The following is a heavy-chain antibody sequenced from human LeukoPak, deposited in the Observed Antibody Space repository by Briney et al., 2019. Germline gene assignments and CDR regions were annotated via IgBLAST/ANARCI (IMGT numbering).Heavy chain of an antibody. CDR3: AGAMESESFSTFDS. D-gene: IGHD1-26*01. CDR1: GGSIKSTSYY. Sequence: SETLSLTCTVSGGSIKSTSYYWGWIRQPPGKGLEWIGSLHYSGSTNYNSSLKSRVTISEDTSKNQFSLKLSSVTAADSAVYYCAGAMESESFSTFDSWGQGTLVTVSS. CDR2: LHYSGST. J-gene: IGHJ4*02. V-gene: IGHV4-39*07.